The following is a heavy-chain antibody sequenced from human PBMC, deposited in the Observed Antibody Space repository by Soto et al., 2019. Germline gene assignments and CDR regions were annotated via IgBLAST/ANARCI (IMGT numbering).Heavy chain of an antibody. CDR2: VYSGGTT. J-gene: IGHJ4*02. V-gene: IGHV3-66*01. CDR1: GFTVSTYY. CDR3: SRGRSASSDFDS. D-gene: IGHD3-10*01. Sequence: EVQLVESGGGLVQPGGSLSLSCAASGFTVSTYYKNWVRQAPGEGLEWVSVVYSGGTTYYADSVRGRFTISRDNSKSTLFLQMNTLRAEDTAVYYCSRGRSASSDFDSWGQGTLVTVSS.